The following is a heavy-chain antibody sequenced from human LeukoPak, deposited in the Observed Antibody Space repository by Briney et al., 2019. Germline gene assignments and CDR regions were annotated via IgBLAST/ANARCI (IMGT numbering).Heavy chain of an antibody. V-gene: IGHV1-69*05. J-gene: IGHJ5*02. Sequence: SVKVSCKASGGSFRSSTFAWVRQAPGRGLEWMGGIIPIFGTANYALEFQGRATITTDESTSTVYMELSSLRSEDTAMYYCARGPLHVALSSGSLKWLDPWGQGSWSPSPQ. CDR3: ARGPLHVALSSGSLKWLDP. CDR2: IIPIFGTA. D-gene: IGHD3-3*01. CDR1: GGSFRSST.